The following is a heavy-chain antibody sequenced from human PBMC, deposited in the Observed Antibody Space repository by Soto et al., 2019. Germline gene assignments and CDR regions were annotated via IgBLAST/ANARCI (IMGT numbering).Heavy chain of an antibody. D-gene: IGHD3-10*01. J-gene: IGHJ3*01. Sequence: SSETLSLTCTVSGGSISSYYWSWIRQPPGKGLEWIGYIYYSGSINYNPSLKSRVTISVDTSKNQFSLKLSSVTAADTAVYYCARVWGGAFDFWGQGTMVTVSS. V-gene: IGHV4-59*01. CDR1: GGSISSYY. CDR2: IYYSGSI. CDR3: ARVWGGAFDF.